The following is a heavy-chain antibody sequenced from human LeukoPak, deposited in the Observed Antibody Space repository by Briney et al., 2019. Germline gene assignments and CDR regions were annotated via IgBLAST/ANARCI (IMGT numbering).Heavy chain of an antibody. V-gene: IGHV3-11*01. CDR2: INIGGTNT. Sequence: GGSLRLSCAASGFTFNDYYMSWIRQAPGKGLEWLSYINIGGTNTHYADSVKGRLTISRDNAKKSLYLEMNNLRAEDTAVYYCATDGAGFDTWGQGGLVTVSS. CDR1: GFTFNDYY. CDR3: ATDGAGFDT. J-gene: IGHJ5*02.